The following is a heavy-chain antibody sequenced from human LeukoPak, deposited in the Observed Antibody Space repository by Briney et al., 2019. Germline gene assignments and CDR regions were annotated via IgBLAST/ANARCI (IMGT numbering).Heavy chain of an antibody. CDR1: GFTFSGSA. V-gene: IGHV3-73*01. CDR3: TRPYYYDSSGPYTMDYYYYMDV. Sequence: PGGSLRLSCAASGFTFSGSAMHWVRQASGKGLEWVGRSRSKANSYATAYAASVKGRFTISRDDSKNTAYLQMNSLKTEDTAVYYCTRPYYYDSSGPYTMDYYYYMDVWGKGTTVTVSS. D-gene: IGHD3-22*01. J-gene: IGHJ6*03. CDR2: SRSKANSYAT.